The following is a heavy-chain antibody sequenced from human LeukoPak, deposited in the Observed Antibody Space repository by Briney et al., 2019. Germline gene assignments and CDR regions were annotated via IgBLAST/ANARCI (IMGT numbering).Heavy chain of an antibody. Sequence: GGSLRLSCAASGFTFSSYEMNWVRQAPGKGLEWVSYISSSGSTIYYADSVKGRFTISRDNAKHSLFLQVNSLRAEDTALYYCARGDFYGSGTSFIDAFDIWGQGTMVTVSS. CDR1: GFTFSSYE. V-gene: IGHV3-48*03. CDR2: ISSSGSTI. J-gene: IGHJ3*02. CDR3: ARGDFYGSGTSFIDAFDI. D-gene: IGHD3-10*01.